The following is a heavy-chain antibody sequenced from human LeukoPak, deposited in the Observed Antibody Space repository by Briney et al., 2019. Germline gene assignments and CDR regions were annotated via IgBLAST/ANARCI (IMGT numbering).Heavy chain of an antibody. J-gene: IGHJ4*02. CDR2: INHSGST. CDR3: AKGLYDYVDY. D-gene: IGHD2/OR15-2a*01. V-gene: IGHV4-34*01. Sequence: SSETLSLTCAVYGGIFNGYYRSWVRQPPGKGLEWIGEINHSGSTNYNPSLKSRVTISVDTSKNQFSLKLSSVTAADTAVYYCAKGLYDYVDYWGQGTLVTVSS. CDR1: GGIFNGYY.